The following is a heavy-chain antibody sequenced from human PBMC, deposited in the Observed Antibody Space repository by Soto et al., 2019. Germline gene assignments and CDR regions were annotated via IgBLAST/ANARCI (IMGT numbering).Heavy chain of an antibody. V-gene: IGHV1-69*13. CDR3: ARSKVGATGIPLDV. D-gene: IGHD1-26*01. CDR2: IIPIFGTA. CDR1: GGTFSSYA. Sequence: ASVKVSCKASGGTFSSYAISWVRQAPGQGLEWMGGIIPIFGTANYAQKFQGRVTITADESTSTAYMELSSLRSEDTAVYYCARSKVGATGIPLDVWGQGTLVTVSS. J-gene: IGHJ4*02.